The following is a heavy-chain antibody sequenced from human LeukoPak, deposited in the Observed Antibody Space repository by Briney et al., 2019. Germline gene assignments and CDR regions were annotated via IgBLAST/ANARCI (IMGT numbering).Heavy chain of an antibody. D-gene: IGHD5-12*01. CDR3: AGHAVVDAYPRYFQH. CDR1: GDSITNKIYY. V-gene: IGHV4-39*01. J-gene: IGHJ1*01. Sequence: PSETLSLTCTVSGDSITNKIYYWGWIRQPPGKGLEWIGSLSSSGSVYYNPSLRSRVTVSIDTSKSQFSLRLTSVIAADTALYYCAGHAVVDAYPRYFQHWGQGTLITVSS. CDR2: LSSSGSV.